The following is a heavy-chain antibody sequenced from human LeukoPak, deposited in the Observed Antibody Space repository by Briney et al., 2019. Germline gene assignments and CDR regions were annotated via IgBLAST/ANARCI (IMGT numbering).Heavy chain of an antibody. V-gene: IGHV4-39*07. CDR3: ARGGNDYGDHGYFDY. CDR2: IYYSGST. CDR1: GGSISSSSYY. D-gene: IGHD4-17*01. J-gene: IGHJ4*02. Sequence: PSETLSLTCTVSGGSISSSSYYWGWIRQPPGKGLEWIGSIYYSGSTYYNPSLKSRVTISVDTSKNQFSLKLSSVTAADTAVYYCARGGNDYGDHGYFDYWGQGTLVTVSS.